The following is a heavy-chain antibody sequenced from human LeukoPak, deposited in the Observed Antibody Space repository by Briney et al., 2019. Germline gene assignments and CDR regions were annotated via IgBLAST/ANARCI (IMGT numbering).Heavy chain of an antibody. J-gene: IGHJ6*03. V-gene: IGHV4-38-2*02. Sequence: PSETLSLTCTVSGYSITNGYYWGWIRQPPGKGLEWIGSIYHDGRIDYNPSLKSRVTISRDTSNDQFSLKLSSVTAADTAMYYCATPRTSNYYYMDVWGKGTTVTVSS. CDR1: GYSITNGYY. D-gene: IGHD3-3*02. CDR3: ATPRTSNYYYMDV. CDR2: IYHDGRI.